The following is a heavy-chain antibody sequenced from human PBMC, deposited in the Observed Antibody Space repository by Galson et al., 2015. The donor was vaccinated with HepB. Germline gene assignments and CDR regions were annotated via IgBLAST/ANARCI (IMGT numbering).Heavy chain of an antibody. CDR2: MNPNSGNT. V-gene: IGHV1-8*01. D-gene: IGHD3-22*01. CDR1: GYTFTSYD. Sequence: SVKVSCKASGYTFTSYDINWVRQATGQGLEWMGWMNPNSGNTGYAQKFQGRVTMTRNTSISTAYMELSSLRSEDTAVYYCARGQYQPRYYYDSSGYSDYWGQGTLVTVSS. J-gene: IGHJ4*02. CDR3: ARGQYQPRYYYDSSGYSDY.